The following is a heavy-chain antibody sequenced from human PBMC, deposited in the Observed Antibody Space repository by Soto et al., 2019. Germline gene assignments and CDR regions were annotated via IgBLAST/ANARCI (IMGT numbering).Heavy chain of an antibody. J-gene: IGHJ6*02. V-gene: IGHV3-74*01. CDR1: GFIFNSYW. CDR3: ARARVPKLGYSGMDV. Sequence: PGGALRLSCAPSGFIFNSYWMHWVRQAPGKGRVWVSRINTEESSRSYADSAKGRFTISRDNAKNTLYLQMSSLRAEATAVYFCARARVPKLGYSGMDVWGQGTRVTVS. D-gene: IGHD3-16*01. CDR2: INTEESSR.